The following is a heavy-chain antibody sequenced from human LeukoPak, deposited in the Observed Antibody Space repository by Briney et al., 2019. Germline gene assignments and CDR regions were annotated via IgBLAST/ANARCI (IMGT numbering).Heavy chain of an antibody. CDR3: ARVSYYDILTGYYGGYFDY. Sequence: SQTLSLTCTVSGGSISSGDYYWSWIRQPPGKGLEWIGYIYYSGSTYYNPSLKSRVTISVDTSKNQFSLKLSSVTAADTAVYYCARVSYYDILTGYYGGYFDYWGQGTLVTVSS. J-gene: IGHJ4*02. D-gene: IGHD3-9*01. CDR1: GGSISSGDYY. CDR2: IYYSGST. V-gene: IGHV4-30-4*01.